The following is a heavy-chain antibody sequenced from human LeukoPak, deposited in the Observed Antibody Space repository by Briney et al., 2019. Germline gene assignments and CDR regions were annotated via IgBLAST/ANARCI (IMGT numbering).Heavy chain of an antibody. J-gene: IGHJ4*02. Sequence: GGSLRLSCAASGFTFSSYWMHWVRQAPGKGLMWVSRINSEGSTTWYADSVKGRFTISRDDSKNTVYLQMDSLRAGDTAVYYCARDQGTAADLFDYWGQGTLVTVSS. CDR2: INSEGSTT. CDR1: GFTFSSYW. D-gene: IGHD6-13*01. CDR3: ARDQGTAADLFDY. V-gene: IGHV3-74*01.